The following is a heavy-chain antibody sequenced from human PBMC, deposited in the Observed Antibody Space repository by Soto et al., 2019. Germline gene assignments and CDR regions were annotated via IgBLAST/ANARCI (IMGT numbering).Heavy chain of an antibody. Sequence: ASVKVSCKASGYTFTSYGISWVRQAPGQGLEWMGWISAYNGNTNYAQKLQGRVTMTTDTSTSTAYMELRSLRSDDTAVYYCARGFFRTPSTPNFDYWGLGTLVTVSS. CDR1: GYTFTSYG. V-gene: IGHV1-18*01. CDR2: ISAYNGNT. CDR3: ARGFFRTPSTPNFDY. D-gene: IGHD3-3*01. J-gene: IGHJ4*02.